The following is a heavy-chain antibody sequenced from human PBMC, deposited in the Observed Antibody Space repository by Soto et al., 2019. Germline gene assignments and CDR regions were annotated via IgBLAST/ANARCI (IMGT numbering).Heavy chain of an antibody. CDR2: TGATGRTT. Sequence: GGSLRLSCAASGFTFNIYAMTWVRQAPGKGLEWVSTTGATGRTTYYSDSVKGRFTVSRDNSKNTLDLQMSNLRAEDTAVYYCATVHNTSRSFDYWGQGTLVTVPS. CDR3: ATVHNTSRSFDY. V-gene: IGHV3-23*01. CDR1: GFTFNIYA. J-gene: IGHJ4*02. D-gene: IGHD1-20*01.